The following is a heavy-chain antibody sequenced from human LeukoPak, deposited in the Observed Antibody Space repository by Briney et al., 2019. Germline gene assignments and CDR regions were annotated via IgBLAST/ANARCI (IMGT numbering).Heavy chain of an antibody. CDR1: GYTFTGYY. Sequence: ASVKVSCKASGYTFTGYYMHWVRQAPGQGLEWMGWINPNSGVTNSAQKFQGRVTMTRDTSISTAYMELSRLRSDDTAVYYCARGLDSSGYCLDYWGQEPWSPSPQ. J-gene: IGHJ4*01. CDR2: INPNSGVT. D-gene: IGHD3-22*01. CDR3: ARGLDSSGYCLDY. V-gene: IGHV1-2*02.